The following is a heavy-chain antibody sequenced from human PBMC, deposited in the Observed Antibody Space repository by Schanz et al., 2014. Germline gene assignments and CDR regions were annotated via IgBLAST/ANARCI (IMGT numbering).Heavy chain of an antibody. CDR1: GGTFSSFG. CDR3: AGTYCSSTSCYTGYYYMDV. V-gene: IGHV1-69*04. D-gene: IGHD2-2*02. Sequence: QVQLVQSGAEVKKPGSSVKVSCKASGGTFSSFGINWVRQAPGQGLEWMGRIIPSLGIANYAQNFQGRVTIAADKSTSTAYMELTSLRSEGTAVYYCAGTYCSSTSCYTGYYYMDVWGKGTTVTVSS. CDR2: IIPSLGIA. J-gene: IGHJ6*03.